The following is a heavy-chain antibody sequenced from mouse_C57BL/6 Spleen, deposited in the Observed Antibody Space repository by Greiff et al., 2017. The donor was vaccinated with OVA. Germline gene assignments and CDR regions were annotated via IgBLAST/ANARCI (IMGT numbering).Heavy chain of an antibody. D-gene: IGHD1-1*01. CDR1: GYAFTNYL. J-gene: IGHJ2*01. Sequence: QVQLKQSGAELVRPGTSVKVSCKASGYAFTNYLIEWVKQRPGQGLEWIGVINPGSGGTNYNEKFKGKATLTADKSSSTAYMQLSSLTSEDSAVYFCARYGENYFDYWGQGTTLTVSS. CDR3: ARYGENYFDY. V-gene: IGHV1-54*01. CDR2: INPGSGGT.